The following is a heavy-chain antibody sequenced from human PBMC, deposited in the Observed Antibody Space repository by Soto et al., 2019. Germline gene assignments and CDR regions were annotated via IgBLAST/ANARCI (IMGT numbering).Heavy chain of an antibody. CDR3: AMGMSNLDF. V-gene: IGHV3-23*01. D-gene: IGHD4-4*01. J-gene: IGHJ4*02. CDR1: GVTFSSLA. CDR2: ISAGGT. Sequence: GGSLRLSCAASGVTFSSLAMSWVRQAPGRGLEWVSTISAGGTYYADSVKGRFTISRDNSKSTVFLQMNSLRVEDTALYYCAMGMSNLDFCGQGTLVTVSS.